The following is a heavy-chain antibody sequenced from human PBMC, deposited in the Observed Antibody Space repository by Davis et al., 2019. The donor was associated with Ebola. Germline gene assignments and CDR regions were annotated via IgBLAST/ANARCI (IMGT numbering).Heavy chain of an antibody. D-gene: IGHD3-22*01. CDR3: PREVRARRAFDSSGYSPFDY. CDR2: FFYSGNS. CDR1: GDSISSGDHY. V-gene: IGHV4-31*03. Sequence: PSETLSLPFSVPGDSISSGDHYWTWIRQHPGKDLEWIGYFFYSGNSYYNPSLKSRVSISVDTSKNQFSLKLSSVTAADTAVYYCPREVRARRAFDSSGYSPFDYWGQGILVTVSS. J-gene: IGHJ4*02.